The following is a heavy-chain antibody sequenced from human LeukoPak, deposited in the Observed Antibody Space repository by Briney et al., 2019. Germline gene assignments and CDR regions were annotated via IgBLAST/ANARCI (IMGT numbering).Heavy chain of an antibody. CDR3: ARGRGARGYFDY. CDR2: FYTSGST. CDR1: GASIISYY. Sequence: SETLSLTCTVSGASIISYYWSWIRQPPRKGLELSVRFYTSGSTNYNPPLNSRVTMSVDTSKNQFSLKLSSVTAADTAVYYCARGRGARGYFDYWGQGTLVTVSS. V-gene: IGHV4-4*07. D-gene: IGHD3-16*01. J-gene: IGHJ4*02.